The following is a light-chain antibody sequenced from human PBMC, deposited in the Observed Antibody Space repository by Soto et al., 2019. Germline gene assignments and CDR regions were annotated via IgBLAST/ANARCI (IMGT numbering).Light chain of an antibody. CDR3: QQYDNLPLT. J-gene: IGKJ4*01. Sequence: DIQMTQSPASLPASVGDRVTITCQASHDISNYLNLYQQKPGEAPKLLIYDASNLETGVPSRFSGSGSGTDFTFTISSLQPEDIATYYCQQYDNLPLTFGGGTKVDIK. CDR1: HDISNY. CDR2: DAS. V-gene: IGKV1-33*01.